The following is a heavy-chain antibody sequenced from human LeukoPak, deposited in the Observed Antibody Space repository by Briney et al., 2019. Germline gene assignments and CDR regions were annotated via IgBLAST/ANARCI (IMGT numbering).Heavy chain of an antibody. CDR1: GGSISSGSYY. V-gene: IGHV4-61*02. Sequence: PSETLSLTCTVSGGSISSGSYYWSWIPQPAGKGLEWIGRIYTSGSTNYNPSLKSRVTMSVDTSKNQFSLKLSSVTAADTAVYYCARDRCSSTSCYGAGYMDVWGKGTTVTVSS. J-gene: IGHJ6*03. D-gene: IGHD2-2*01. CDR2: IYTSGST. CDR3: ARDRCSSTSCYGAGYMDV.